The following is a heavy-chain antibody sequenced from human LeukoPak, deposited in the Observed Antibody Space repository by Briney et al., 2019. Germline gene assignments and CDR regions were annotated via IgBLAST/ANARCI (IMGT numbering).Heavy chain of an antibody. Sequence: GGSLRLSCAASGFTFSSYEMNWVRQAPGKGLEWVSYISSSGSTIYYADSVKGRFTISRDNAKNSPYLQMNSLRAEDTAVYYCARDSGGYCTNGVCSTFDYWGQGTLVTVSS. J-gene: IGHJ4*02. CDR2: ISSSGSTI. D-gene: IGHD2-8*01. CDR3: ARDSGGYCTNGVCSTFDY. CDR1: GFTFSSYE. V-gene: IGHV3-48*03.